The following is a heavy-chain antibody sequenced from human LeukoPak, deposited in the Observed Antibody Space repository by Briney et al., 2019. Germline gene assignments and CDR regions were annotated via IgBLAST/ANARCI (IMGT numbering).Heavy chain of an antibody. J-gene: IGHJ3*02. CDR1: GFTFSSYA. CDR3: AKAGLRDDAFDI. Sequence: GSLRLSCAASGFTFSSYAMSWVRQAPGKGLEWVSAISGSGGSTYYADSVKGRFTISRDNSKNTLYLQMNSLRAEDTAVYYGAKAGLRDDAFDIWGQGTMVTVSS. D-gene: IGHD4-17*01. V-gene: IGHV3-23*01. CDR2: ISGSGGST.